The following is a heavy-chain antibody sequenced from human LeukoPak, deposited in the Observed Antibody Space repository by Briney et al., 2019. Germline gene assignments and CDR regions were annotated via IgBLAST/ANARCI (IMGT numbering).Heavy chain of an antibody. V-gene: IGHV3-49*03. D-gene: IGHD1-1*01. CDR2: IRSKAYGGTT. Sequence: GGSLRLSCTASGFTFGDYTMSWFRQAPGKGLEWVGFIRSKAYGGTTEDAASVKGRFTISRDDSKSIGYLQMNSLKTEDTAVYYCIRGGANSPFDYWGQGTLVTVSS. J-gene: IGHJ4*02. CDR3: IRGGANSPFDY. CDR1: GFTFGDYT.